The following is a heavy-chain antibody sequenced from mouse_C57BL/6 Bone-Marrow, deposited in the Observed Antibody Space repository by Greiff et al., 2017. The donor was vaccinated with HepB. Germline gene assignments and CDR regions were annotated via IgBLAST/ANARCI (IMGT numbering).Heavy chain of an antibody. CDR3: ARDRITSRDY. V-gene: IGHV5-4*01. CDR1: GFTFSSYA. J-gene: IGHJ2*01. Sequence: EVHLVESGGGLVKPGGSLKLSCAASGFTFSSYAMSWVRQTPEKRLEWVATISDGGSYTYYPDNVKGRFTISRDNAKNNLYLQMSHLKSEDTAMYYCARDRITSRDYGGQGTTLTVAS. D-gene: IGHD3-3*01. CDR2: ISDGGSYT.